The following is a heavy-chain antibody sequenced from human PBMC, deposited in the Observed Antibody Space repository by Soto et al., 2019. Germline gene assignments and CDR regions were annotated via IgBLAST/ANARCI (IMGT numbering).Heavy chain of an antibody. Sequence: SETLSLTCTVSGGSISSSSYYWGWIRQPPGKGLDWIGSIYYSGSTYYNPSLKSRVTISVDTSKNQFSLKLSSVTAADTAVYYCARRCSGGSCYSRYYFDYWGQGTLVTVSS. CDR2: IYYSGST. D-gene: IGHD2-15*01. V-gene: IGHV4-39*01. J-gene: IGHJ4*02. CDR3: ARRCSGGSCYSRYYFDY. CDR1: GGSISSSSYY.